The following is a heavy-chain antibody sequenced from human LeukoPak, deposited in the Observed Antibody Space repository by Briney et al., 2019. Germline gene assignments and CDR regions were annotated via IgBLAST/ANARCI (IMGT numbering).Heavy chain of an antibody. CDR3: AKDSSSSNYYYGMDV. CDR1: GFTFSSYG. D-gene: IGHD6-6*01. CDR2: ISDDGSNK. Sequence: GGSLRLSCAASGFTFSSYGMHWVRQAPGKGLEWVAGISDDGSNKNYVDSVKGRVTISRDNSKNMLFLQMNSLRAEDTAVYYCAKDSSSSNYYYGMDVWGQGTTVTVSS. V-gene: IGHV3-30*18. J-gene: IGHJ6*02.